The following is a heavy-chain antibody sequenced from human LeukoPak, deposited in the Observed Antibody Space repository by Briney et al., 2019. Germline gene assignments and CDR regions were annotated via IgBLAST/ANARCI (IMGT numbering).Heavy chain of an antibody. CDR2: ISGSGGST. J-gene: IGHJ4*02. V-gene: IGHV3-23*01. D-gene: IGHD5-12*01. CDR1: GGSISSSN. Sequence: LSLTCAVSGGSISSSNWWSWVRQAPGKGLEWVSAISGSGGSTYYADSVKGGFTISRDNSKNTLYLQMNRLRAEDTAVYYCAKVGVRGYSGYVDYWGQGTLVTVSS. CDR3: AKVGVRGYSGYVDY.